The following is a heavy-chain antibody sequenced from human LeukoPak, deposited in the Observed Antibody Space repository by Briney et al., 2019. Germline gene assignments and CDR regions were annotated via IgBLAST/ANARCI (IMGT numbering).Heavy chain of an antibody. CDR2: ISGSSGST. V-gene: IGHV3-23*01. CDR3: SRVLWGLTVLSSDY. CDR1: GFTFDNYA. J-gene: IGHJ4*02. Sequence: GGSLRLSCAASGFTFDNYAMTWVRQGPGKGLEWIATISGSSGSTYYADSVKGRLTIFRDNSKKTLFLQMSGLRAEDTALYYFSRVLWGLTVLSSDYWGQRTLVTVS. D-gene: IGHD3-10*01.